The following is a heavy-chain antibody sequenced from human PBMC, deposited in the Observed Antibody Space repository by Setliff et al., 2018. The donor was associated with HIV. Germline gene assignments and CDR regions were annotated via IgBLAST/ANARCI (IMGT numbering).Heavy chain of an antibody. CDR3: ARGPGGTVPKPLDAFDI. CDR2: ISHSGNT. D-gene: IGHD1-1*01. V-gene: IGHV4-59*11. J-gene: IGHJ3*02. CDR1: GDSINTHY. Sequence: SETLSLTCTVSGDSINTHYWSWIRQPPGKGLEWIGCISHSGNTNFNPSLNSRVTISLDTSKNQFSLKLSSVTAADTAVYYCARGPGGTVPKPLDAFDIWGQGTMVTVSS.